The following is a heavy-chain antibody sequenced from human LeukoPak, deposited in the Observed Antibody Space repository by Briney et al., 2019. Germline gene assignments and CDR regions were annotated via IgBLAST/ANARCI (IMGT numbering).Heavy chain of an antibody. CDR2: TYSGGST. J-gene: IGHJ4*02. CDR3: ARRSNINWSIND. Sequence: PGGSLRLSCAASGFNVNTNYMSWVRQAPGKGLEWVSVTYSGGSTYYADCVKGRFTISRDSSTNTLYLQMNSLRAADTAVYYCARRSNINWSINDWGQGTLVTVSS. D-gene: IGHD1-1*01. CDR1: GFNVNTNY. V-gene: IGHV3-53*01.